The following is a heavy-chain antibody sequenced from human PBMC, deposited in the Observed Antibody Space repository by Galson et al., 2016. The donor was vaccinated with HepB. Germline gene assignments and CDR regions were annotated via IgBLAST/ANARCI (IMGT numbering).Heavy chain of an antibody. CDR3: AVGTITAFWSGYGTVFDF. J-gene: IGHJ4*02. Sequence: QSGAEVKKPGESLKISCKLSGYSFTNFWIAWVRQMPGKGLEWMAFVHPDDSKARYSPSFQGQVTISADRYSSTAFLQWTSLRAADTAIYYCAVGTITAFWSGYGTVFDFWDQGTLVTVSS. CDR2: VHPDDSKA. V-gene: IGHV5-51*01. CDR1: GYSFTNFW. D-gene: IGHD3-3*01.